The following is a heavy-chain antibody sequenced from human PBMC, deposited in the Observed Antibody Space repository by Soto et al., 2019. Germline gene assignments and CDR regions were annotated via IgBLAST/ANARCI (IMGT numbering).Heavy chain of an antibody. J-gene: IGHJ6*02. D-gene: IGHD3-9*01. V-gene: IGHV3-48*02. Sequence: GGSLRLSCAASGFSFSTYTMNWVRQAPGKGLEWVSCISSSSLTIYYADSVKGRFTISRDNAKNSLYLQMNSLRDEDTALYYCVREIIDPHHYGMDVWGQGTTVTVSS. CDR2: ISSSSLTI. CDR1: GFSFSTYT. CDR3: VREIIDPHHYGMDV.